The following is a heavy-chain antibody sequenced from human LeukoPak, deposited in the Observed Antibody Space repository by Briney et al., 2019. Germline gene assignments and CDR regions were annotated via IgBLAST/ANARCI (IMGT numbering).Heavy chain of an antibody. CDR1: GFTFSSYR. V-gene: IGHV3-30*18. CDR3: AKDRGWLRLFDY. J-gene: IGHJ4*02. CDR2: ISYDGSNK. Sequence: GGSLRLSCAASGFTFSSYRMHWVRQAPGKGLEWVAVISYDGSNKCYAGSVKGRFTISRDNSKNTLYLQMNSLRAEDTAVYYCAKDRGWLRLFDYWGQGTLVTVSS. D-gene: IGHD5-12*01.